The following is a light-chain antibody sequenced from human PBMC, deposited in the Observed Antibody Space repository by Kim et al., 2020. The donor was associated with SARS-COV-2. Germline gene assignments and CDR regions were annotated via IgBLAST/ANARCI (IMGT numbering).Light chain of an antibody. J-gene: IGKJ1*01. Sequence: EIVLTQSPGTLSLSPGERATLSCRASQSVSISYLAWYQQKPGQAPRLLIYGASSRATGIPDRFSGSGSGTDFTLTISRLEPEDFAMYYCQQYGSSTRTFGQGTKVDI. CDR2: GAS. CDR1: QSVSISY. CDR3: QQYGSSTRT. V-gene: IGKV3-20*01.